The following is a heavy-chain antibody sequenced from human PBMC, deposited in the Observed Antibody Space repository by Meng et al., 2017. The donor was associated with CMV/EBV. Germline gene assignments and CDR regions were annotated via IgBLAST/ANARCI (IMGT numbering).Heavy chain of an antibody. CDR1: GASISSGDYY. D-gene: IGHD3-22*01. J-gene: IGHJ4*02. Sequence: LRLSCTVSGASISSGDYYWSWIRQPPGKGLEYLGYIYYSGSTYYNPSLKSRVTISVDTSKNQFSLKLSSVTAADTAVYYCAREAHYYDNSGYCSDYFDYWGQGTLVTVSS. CDR3: AREAHYYDNSGYCSDYFDY. CDR2: IYYSGST. V-gene: IGHV4-30-4*08.